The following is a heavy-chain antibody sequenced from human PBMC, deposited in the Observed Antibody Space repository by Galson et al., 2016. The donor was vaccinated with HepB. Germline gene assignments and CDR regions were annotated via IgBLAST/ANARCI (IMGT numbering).Heavy chain of an antibody. V-gene: IGHV3-23*01. CDR2: SSGTGATT. CDR3: TRDGYNHIAFDI. D-gene: IGHD5-24*01. CDR1: GFTLSTYA. J-gene: IGHJ3*02. Sequence: SLRLSCAASGFTLSTYAMSWVRQAPGKGLEWVSGSSGTGATTYYADSVKGRFTISRDNLRNTLYLQLDSLRAEDTALYYCTRDGYNHIAFDIWGRGTMVTVSS.